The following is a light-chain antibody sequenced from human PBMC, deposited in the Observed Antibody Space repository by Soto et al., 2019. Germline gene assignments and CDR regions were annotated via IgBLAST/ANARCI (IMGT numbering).Light chain of an antibody. Sequence: EIVMTQSPATLSVSPGERATLSCRASQSISSDLAWYQQKHGQSPRLLIYGASTSATGIPARFSGSGSGTEFTLTIISLQSEDFAVYYCHQYNNWPPWTFGQGPKVEIK. J-gene: IGKJ1*01. CDR2: GAS. CDR3: HQYNNWPPWT. CDR1: QSISSD. V-gene: IGKV3-15*01.